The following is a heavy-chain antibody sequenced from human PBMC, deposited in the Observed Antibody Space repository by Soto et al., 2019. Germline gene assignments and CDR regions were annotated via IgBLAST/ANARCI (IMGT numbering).Heavy chain of an antibody. J-gene: IGHJ4*02. Sequence: GGSLRLSCXASGFTFSNFAVNWARQAPGKGLEWLAFISSTGSAEYYADSVKGRFTISRDNSKNTLYLQMNSLRAEDTAVYYCAKGGYNYGFLFDCWGQGTLVTVSS. D-gene: IGHD5-18*01. CDR2: ISSTGSAE. CDR1: GFTFSNFA. V-gene: IGHV3-23*05. CDR3: AKGGYNYGFLFDC.